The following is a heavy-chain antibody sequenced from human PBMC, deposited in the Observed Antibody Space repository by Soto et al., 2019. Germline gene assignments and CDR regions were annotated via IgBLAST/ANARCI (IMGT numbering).Heavy chain of an antibody. CDR3: VRGSKDSYPGSRIFDF. CDR1: GPTFGIRA. J-gene: IGHJ4*02. D-gene: IGHD2-15*01. CDR2: ITDTGGDA. V-gene: IGHV3-23*01. Sequence: GCLLLACFASGPTFGIRAMSGVRQSPGGGLEWVSTITDTGGDAKYADSVRGRFAISRDNSKNTLYLQMSALRAEDSAIYFCVRGSKDSYPGSRIFDFWGRGTLVTVYS.